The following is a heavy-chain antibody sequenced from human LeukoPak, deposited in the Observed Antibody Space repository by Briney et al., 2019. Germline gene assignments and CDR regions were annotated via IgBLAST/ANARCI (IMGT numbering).Heavy chain of an antibody. CDR3: ARDPRYGSGQTWFDP. CDR1: GGTFSSYA. V-gene: IGHV1-69*05. Sequence: AASVKVSCKASGGTFSSYAISWVRQAPGQGLEWMGGIIPIIGTANYAQKFQGRVTMTRDTSTSTVYMELSSLRSEDTAVYYCARDPRYGSGQTWFDPWGQGTLVTVSS. CDR2: IIPIIGTA. D-gene: IGHD3-10*01. J-gene: IGHJ5*02.